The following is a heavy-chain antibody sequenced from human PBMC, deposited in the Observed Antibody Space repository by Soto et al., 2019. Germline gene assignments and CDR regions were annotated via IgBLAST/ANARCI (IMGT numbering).Heavy chain of an antibody. J-gene: IGHJ6*02. CDR1: GFTFSSYA. D-gene: IGHD1-1*01. Sequence: LRLSCAASGFTFSSYAMSWVRQAPGKGLEWVSAISGSGGSTYYADSVKGRFTISRDNSKNTLYPQMNSLRAEDTAVYYCAKDAQLERRGYYYYGMDVWGQGTTVTVSS. V-gene: IGHV3-23*01. CDR2: ISGSGGST. CDR3: AKDAQLERRGYYYYGMDV.